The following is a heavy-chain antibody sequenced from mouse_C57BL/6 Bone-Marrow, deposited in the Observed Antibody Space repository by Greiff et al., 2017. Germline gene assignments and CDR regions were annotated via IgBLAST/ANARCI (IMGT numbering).Heavy chain of an antibody. J-gene: IGHJ3*01. CDR1: GFTFSSSG. D-gene: IGHD1-1*01. CDR3: AREGYYYGSSPRFAY. CDR2: ISSGGSYT. V-gene: IGHV5-6*01. Sequence: EVQGVESGGDLVKPGGSLKLSCAASGFTFSSSGMSWVRQTPDKRLEWVATISSGGSYTYYPDSVKGRFTISRDNAKNTLYLQMSSLKSEDTAMYYCAREGYYYGSSPRFAYWGQGTLVTVSA.